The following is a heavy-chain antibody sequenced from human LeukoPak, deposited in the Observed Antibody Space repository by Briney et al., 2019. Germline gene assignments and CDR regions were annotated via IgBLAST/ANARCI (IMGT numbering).Heavy chain of an antibody. CDR1: GGTFSSYA. Sequence: SVKVSCKASGGTFSSYAISWVRQAPGQGLEWMGRIIPILGIANYAQKFQGRVTITADKSTSTAYMELSSLRSEDTAVYCCARDDDDYGGNGAFDIWGQGTMVTVSS. CDR3: ARDDDDYGGNGAFDI. V-gene: IGHV1-69*04. D-gene: IGHD4-23*01. CDR2: IIPILGIA. J-gene: IGHJ3*02.